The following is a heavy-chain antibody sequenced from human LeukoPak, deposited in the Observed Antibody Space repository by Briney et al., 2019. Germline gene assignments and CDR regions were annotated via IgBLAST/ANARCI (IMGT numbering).Heavy chain of an antibody. Sequence: GGSLRLSCAASGFTVSSNYMSWVRQAPGKGQERVSLIYSDDSTYYADSVKGRFTISRDNSENTLYLQMSSLRAEDTAVYYCARWVGATWAFDIWGQGTMVTVSS. D-gene: IGHD1-26*01. CDR3: ARWVGATWAFDI. CDR1: GFTVSSNY. V-gene: IGHV3-66*01. J-gene: IGHJ3*02. CDR2: IYSDDST.